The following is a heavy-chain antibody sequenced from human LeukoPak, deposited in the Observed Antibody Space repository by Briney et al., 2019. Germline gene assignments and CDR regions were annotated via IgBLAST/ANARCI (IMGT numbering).Heavy chain of an antibody. D-gene: IGHD3-16*01. Sequence: GGSLRLSCAASGFTFDDYAMHWVRQAPGKGLEWVSLISGDGGSTYYPDSVKGRFTISRDKSKSSLYLQMNSMRTEDTALYYCAKVGILGYYFDYWGQGTLVTVSS. CDR1: GFTFDDYA. V-gene: IGHV3-43*02. CDR2: ISGDGGST. CDR3: AKVGILGYYFDY. J-gene: IGHJ4*02.